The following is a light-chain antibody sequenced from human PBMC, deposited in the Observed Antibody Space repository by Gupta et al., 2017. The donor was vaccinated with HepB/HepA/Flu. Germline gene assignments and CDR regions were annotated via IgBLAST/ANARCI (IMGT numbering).Light chain of an antibody. J-gene: IGLJ3*02. CDR2: KDN. V-gene: IGLV3-25*03. Sequence: SYELPPPPSVSVSPGPKARITCSGDALPKKDAYCYKQKPAQAPVLLIYKDNERPSAIPERFSGSSSGTIVTLTISGVQAEDEADYYCQSGDSSGTHQVFGGGTKLTVL. CDR1: ALPKKD. CDR3: QSGDSSGTHQV.